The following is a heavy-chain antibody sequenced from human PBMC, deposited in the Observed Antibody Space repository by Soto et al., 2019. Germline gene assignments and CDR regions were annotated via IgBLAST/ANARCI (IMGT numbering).Heavy chain of an antibody. Sequence: QVQLVQSGVEVREPGASVKVSCKAVRYIFTNYGVSWVRQAPGQGLEWMGWITTYNGNTEYAQKFQGRVTITTDASTSTAYMELGSLRPDDTAIYYCARALTGYGMDVWGQGTTVTVSS. V-gene: IGHV1-18*01. CDR2: ITTYNGNT. CDR3: ARALTGYGMDV. CDR1: RYIFTNYG. J-gene: IGHJ6*02.